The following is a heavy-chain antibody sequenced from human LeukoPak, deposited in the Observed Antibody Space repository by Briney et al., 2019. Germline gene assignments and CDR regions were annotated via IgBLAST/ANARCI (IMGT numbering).Heavy chain of an antibody. J-gene: IGHJ6*03. Sequence: SETLSLTCTVSGVSSSSSSYYWGWIRQPPGKRLEWIGSIYYTGSIYYNPSPKSRITMSEDKSKNQFSLKLSSVTAADTAVYYCARQNPYTTSSFFYYMDVWGKGTTVTVSS. V-gene: IGHV4-39*01. D-gene: IGHD2-2*02. CDR2: IYYTGSI. CDR1: GVSSSSSSYY. CDR3: ARQNPYTTSSFFYYMDV.